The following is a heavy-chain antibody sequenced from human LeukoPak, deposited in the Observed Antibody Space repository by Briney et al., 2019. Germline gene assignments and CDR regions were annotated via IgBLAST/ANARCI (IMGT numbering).Heavy chain of an antibody. CDR1: GGSFSVYY. Sequence: SETLSLTCAVYGGSFSVYYWSWIRQPPGKGLEWIGEINHSGSTNYNPSLKSRVTISVDTSKNQFSLILSSVTAADTAVFYCARGGFYSGSSLGYWGQGTLVTVSS. D-gene: IGHD1-26*01. J-gene: IGHJ4*02. CDR2: INHSGST. V-gene: IGHV4-34*01. CDR3: ARGGFYSGSSLGY.